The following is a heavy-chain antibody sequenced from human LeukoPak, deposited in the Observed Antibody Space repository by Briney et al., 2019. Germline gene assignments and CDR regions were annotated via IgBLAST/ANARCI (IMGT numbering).Heavy chain of an antibody. J-gene: IGHJ4*02. CDR2: ISSSSSTI. V-gene: IGHV3-48*02. Sequence: GGSLRPSCAASGYTFSSYGMNWVRQAPGKGLEWVSYISSSSSTIYYADSVKGRFTISRDNAKNSLYLQMNSLRDEDTAVYYFARNTPVRVYCDYWGQGTLVTVSS. CDR1: GYTFSSYG. CDR3: ARNTPVRVYCDY.